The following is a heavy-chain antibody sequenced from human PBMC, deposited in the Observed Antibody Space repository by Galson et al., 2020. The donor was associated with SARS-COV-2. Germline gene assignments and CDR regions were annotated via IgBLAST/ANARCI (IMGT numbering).Heavy chain of an antibody. CDR2: ISAYNGNT. D-gene: IGHD6-13*01. CDR1: GYTFTSYG. V-gene: IGHV1-18*01. J-gene: IGHJ6*02. CDR3: ARDKYSSWPEDGYYYYGMDV. Sequence: ASVKVSCKASGYTFTSYGISWVRQAPGQGLEWMGWISAYNGNTNYAQKLQGRVTMTTDTSTSTAYMELRSLRSDDTAVYYCARDKYSSWPEDGYYYYGMDVWGQGTTVTVSS.